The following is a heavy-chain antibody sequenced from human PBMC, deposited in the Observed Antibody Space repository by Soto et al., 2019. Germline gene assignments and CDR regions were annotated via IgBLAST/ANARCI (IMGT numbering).Heavy chain of an antibody. Sequence: QVQLVQSGAEVKKPGASVKVSCKASGYTFVNYEINWVRQATGQGLEWLGWMNPHSGDTFYAQNYQGRVTMTRNTSITTAYMELNSLKSADTAVYYCARQQAMDYWGQGTLVTLSS. CDR3: ARQQAMDY. J-gene: IGHJ4*02. CDR1: GYTFVNYE. CDR2: MNPHSGDT. V-gene: IGHV1-8*01.